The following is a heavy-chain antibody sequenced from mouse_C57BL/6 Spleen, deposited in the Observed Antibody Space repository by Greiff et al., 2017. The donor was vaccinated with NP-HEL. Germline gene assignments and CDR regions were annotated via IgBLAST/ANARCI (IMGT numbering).Heavy chain of an antibody. V-gene: IGHV1-66*01. CDR3: ARDYGSSYGYYAMDY. D-gene: IGHD1-1*01. J-gene: IGHJ4*01. CDR1: GYSFTSYY. CDR2: IYPGSGNT. Sequence: QVQLQQSGPELVKPGASVKISCKASGYSFTSYYIHWVKQRPGQGLEWIGWIYPGSGNTKYNEKFKGKATLTADTSSSPAYMQLSSLTSEDSAVYYCARDYGSSYGYYAMDYWGQGTSVTVSS.